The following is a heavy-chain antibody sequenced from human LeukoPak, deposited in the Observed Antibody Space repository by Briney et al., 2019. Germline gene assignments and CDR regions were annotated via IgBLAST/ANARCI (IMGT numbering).Heavy chain of an antibody. D-gene: IGHD3-16*02. J-gene: IGHJ3*02. Sequence: GGSLTLSCAASGFTFSSYWMSWVGQAPGKGLEWVANIKQDGSEKYYVDSVKGRFTISRDNAKNSLYLQMNSLRAEDTAVYYCARDFRYLDSFDIWGQGTMVTVSS. V-gene: IGHV3-7*01. CDR3: ARDFRYLDSFDI. CDR1: GFTFSSYW. CDR2: IKQDGSEK.